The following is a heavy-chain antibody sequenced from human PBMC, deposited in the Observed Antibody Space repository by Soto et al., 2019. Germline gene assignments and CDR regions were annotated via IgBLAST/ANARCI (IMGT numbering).Heavy chain of an antibody. D-gene: IGHD3-22*01. CDR3: ARELGFDYYDSSGYFDY. CDR1: GGSISSYY. Sequence: PSETLSLTCTVSGGSISSYYWSWIRQPPGKGLEWIGYIYYSGSTNYNPSLKSRVTISVDTSKNQFSLKLSSVTAADTAVYYCARELGFDYYDSSGYFDYWGQGTLVTVPQ. CDR2: IYYSGST. J-gene: IGHJ4*02. V-gene: IGHV4-59*01.